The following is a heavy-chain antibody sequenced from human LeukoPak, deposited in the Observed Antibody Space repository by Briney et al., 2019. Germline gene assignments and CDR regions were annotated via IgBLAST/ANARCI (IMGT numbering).Heavy chain of an antibody. CDR2: ISSSSSYI. CDR3: ARVICSSTSCYTGGFDY. Sequence: PGGSLRPSCAASGFTFSSYSMNWVRQAPGKGLEWVSSISSSSSYIYYADSVKGRFTISRDNAKNSLYLQMNSLRAEDTAVYYCARVICSSTSCYTGGFDYWGQGTLVTVSS. D-gene: IGHD2-2*02. CDR1: GFTFSSYS. V-gene: IGHV3-21*01. J-gene: IGHJ4*02.